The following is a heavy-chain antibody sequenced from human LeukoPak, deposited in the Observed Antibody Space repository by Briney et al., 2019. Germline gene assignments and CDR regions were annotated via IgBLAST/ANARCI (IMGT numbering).Heavy chain of an antibody. Sequence: PGGSLRLSCAASGFTFSDFYMSWIRQAPGKGLEWVSYITSAGRAIYYADSVQGRFTISRDNARNSLYLQMNGLRAEDTAVYYCARDIVATSGDFWGQGTLVTVSS. CDR3: ARDIVATSGDF. V-gene: IGHV3-11*01. CDR2: ITSAGRAI. CDR1: GFTFSDFY. J-gene: IGHJ4*02. D-gene: IGHD5-12*01.